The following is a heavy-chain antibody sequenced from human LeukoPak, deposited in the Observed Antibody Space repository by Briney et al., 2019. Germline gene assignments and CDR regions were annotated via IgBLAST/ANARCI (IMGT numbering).Heavy chain of an antibody. J-gene: IGHJ5*02. CDR3: ARVRYYYGSGSYPP. CDR2: ISAYNGNT. V-gene: IGHV1-18*01. Sequence: ASVKVSCKASGYTFTSYGISWVRQAPGQGLEWMGWISAYNGNTNYAQKLQGRDTMTTDTSTSTAYMELRSLRSDDTAVYYCARVRYYYGSGSYPPWGQGTLVTVSS. CDR1: GYTFTSYG. D-gene: IGHD3-10*01.